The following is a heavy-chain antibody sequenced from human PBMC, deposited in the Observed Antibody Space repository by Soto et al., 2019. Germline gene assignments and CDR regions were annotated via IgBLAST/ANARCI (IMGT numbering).Heavy chain of an antibody. D-gene: IGHD2-21*01. CDR1: GGSISSGTYY. CDR3: ARDIFRGDSDL. V-gene: IGHV4-31*03. Sequence: QVQLQESGPGLVEPSQTLSLTCTVSGGSISSGTYYWSWIRQYPGKGLEWIGYIYHSGSSYYNPALESRVSISVDRSKSHFSLDVNSVTAADTAVYYCARDIFRGDSDLGGDGTLVTVCS. CDR2: IYHSGSS. J-gene: IGHJ4*01.